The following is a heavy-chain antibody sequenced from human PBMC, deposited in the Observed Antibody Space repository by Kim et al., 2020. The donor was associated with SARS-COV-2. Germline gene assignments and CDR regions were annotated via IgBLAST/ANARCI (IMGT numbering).Heavy chain of an antibody. J-gene: IGHJ6*03. CDR1: GYTFTSYA. CDR2: INAGNGNT. D-gene: IGHD6-13*01. Sequence: ASVKVSCKASGYTFTSYAMHWVRQAPGQRLEWMGWINAGNGNTKYSQKFQGRVTITRDTSASTAYMELSSLRSEDTAVYYCARDSGSSWRYYYYYMDVWGKGTTVTVSS. V-gene: IGHV1-3*01. CDR3: ARDSGSSWRYYYYYMDV.